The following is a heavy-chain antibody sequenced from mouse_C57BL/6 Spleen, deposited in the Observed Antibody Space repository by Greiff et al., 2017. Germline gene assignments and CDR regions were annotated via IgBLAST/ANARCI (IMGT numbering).Heavy chain of an antibody. CDR3: ARAGGYGGYFDV. J-gene: IGHJ1*03. V-gene: IGHV1-20*01. CDR1: GYSFTGYF. Sequence: EVQLQQSGPELVKPGDSVKISCKASGYSFTGYFMNWVMQSHGKSLEWIGRINPYNGDTFYNQKFKGKATLTVDKSSSTAHMELRSLTSEVSAVYYCARAGGYGGYFDVWGTGTTVTVSS. CDR2: INPYNGDT. D-gene: IGHD2-14*01.